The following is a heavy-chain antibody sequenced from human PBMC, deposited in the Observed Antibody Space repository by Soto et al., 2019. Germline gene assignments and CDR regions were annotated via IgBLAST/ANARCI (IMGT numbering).Heavy chain of an antibody. CDR3: TRDGVVVVTAIIY. Sequence: GSLRLSCAASGFTFSNYGMHWVRQTPGRGLEWVAVISYGGTTEYAASVKGRFTISRDDSKSIAYLQMNSLKTEDTAVYYCTRDGVVVVTAIIYWGQGTLVTVSS. CDR2: ISYGGTT. CDR1: GFTFSNYG. V-gene: IGHV3-49*04. D-gene: IGHD2-21*02. J-gene: IGHJ4*02.